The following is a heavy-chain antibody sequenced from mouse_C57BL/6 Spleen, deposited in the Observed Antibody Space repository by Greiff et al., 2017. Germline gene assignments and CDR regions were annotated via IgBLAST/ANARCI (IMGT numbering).Heavy chain of an antibody. CDR2: ISYDGSN. J-gene: IGHJ4*01. Sequence: EVQLQQSGPGLVKPSQSLSLTCSVTGYSITSGYYWNWIRQFPGNKLEWMGYISYDGSNNYNPSLKNRISITRDTSKNQFFLKLNSVTTEDTATYYCARIYDGYSSYAMDYGGQGTSVTVSS. V-gene: IGHV3-6*01. D-gene: IGHD2-3*01. CDR1: GYSITSGYY. CDR3: ARIYDGYSSYAMDY.